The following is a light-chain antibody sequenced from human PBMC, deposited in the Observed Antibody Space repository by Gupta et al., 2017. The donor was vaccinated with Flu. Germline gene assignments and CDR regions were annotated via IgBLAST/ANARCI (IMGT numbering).Light chain of an antibody. J-gene: IGLJ2*01. CDR2: GVT. CDR1: SSDIGGWNY. Sequence: QSALTQPRSVSGSPGQSVTISCSGGSSDIGGWNYVSWYQQHPDKAPKLIIYGVTKRPSGVPDRFIASKSGNTASLTISGLRAEDEADYYCCSYAGSQTFMIFGGGTKLTVL. CDR3: CSYAGSQTFMI. V-gene: IGLV2-11*01.